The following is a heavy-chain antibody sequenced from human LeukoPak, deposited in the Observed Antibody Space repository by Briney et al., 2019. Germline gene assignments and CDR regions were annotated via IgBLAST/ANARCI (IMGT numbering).Heavy chain of an antibody. CDR3: AKFSYGDYVA. CDR1: GFTFSDYW. D-gene: IGHD4-17*01. V-gene: IGHV3-7*01. Sequence: GGSLRLSCAASGFTFSDYWMTWVRQAPGKGLEWVANIKQDGSEGYYVDSVKGRFTVSRDNSKNTLSLQMNSLRPDDTAVYYCAKFSYGDYVAWGQGTLVIVSS. J-gene: IGHJ5*02. CDR2: IKQDGSEG.